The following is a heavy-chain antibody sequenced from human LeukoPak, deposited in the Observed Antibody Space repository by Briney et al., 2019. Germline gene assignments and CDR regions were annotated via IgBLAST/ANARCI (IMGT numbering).Heavy chain of an antibody. CDR1: GGSISSSSYY. CDR3: ETSSSATIDYFYDYIDV. J-gene: IGHJ6*03. V-gene: IGHV4-39*07. D-gene: IGHD2-15*01. CDR2: IYYSGST. Sequence: PSETLSLTCTVSGGSISSSSYYWGWIRQPPGKGLEWIGSIYYSGSTYYNPSLKSRVTISGDTSKNQFSLKLSSVTAADTAVYYCETSSSATIDYFYDYIDVWGKGTTVTVSS.